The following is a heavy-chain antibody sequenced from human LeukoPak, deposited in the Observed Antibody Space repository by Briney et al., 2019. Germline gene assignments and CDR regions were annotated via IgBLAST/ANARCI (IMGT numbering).Heavy chain of an antibody. Sequence: PSQTLSLTCTVSGGSISSGDYNWVWIRQPPGKGLEWIGYIYYSGSTYYNPSLKSRVTISVDTSKDHFSLKLSSVTAADTAVYYCAREVKVVVVPAARFDYWGQGTLVTVSS. CDR2: IYYSGST. J-gene: IGHJ4*02. CDR1: GGSISSGDYN. CDR3: AREVKVVVVPAARFDY. D-gene: IGHD2-2*01. V-gene: IGHV4-30-4*08.